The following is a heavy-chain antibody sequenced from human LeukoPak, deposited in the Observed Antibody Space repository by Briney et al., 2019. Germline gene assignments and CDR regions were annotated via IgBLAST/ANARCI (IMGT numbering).Heavy chain of an antibody. CDR2: IYYSGST. CDR3: ARLTYYYGSGSYTFDY. CDR1: GGSISSSSYY. J-gene: IGHJ4*02. Sequence: SETLSLTRTVSGGSISSSSYYWGWIRQPPGKGLEWIGSIYYSGSTYYNPSLKSRVTISVDTSKNQFSLKLSSVTAADTAVYYCARLTYYYGSGSYTFDYWGQGTLVTVSS. D-gene: IGHD3-10*01. V-gene: IGHV4-39*01.